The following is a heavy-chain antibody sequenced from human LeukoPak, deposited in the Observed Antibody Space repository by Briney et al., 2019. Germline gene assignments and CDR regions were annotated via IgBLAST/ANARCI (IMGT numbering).Heavy chain of an antibody. CDR2: IYYSGST. D-gene: IGHD6-13*01. CDR3: ARGIAAAEYYFDY. J-gene: IGHJ4*02. V-gene: IGHV4-30-4*01. CDR1: GGSISNGDYY. Sequence: SETLSLTCTVSGGSISNGDYYWSWIRQPPGKGLEWIGYIYYSGSTYYNPSLKSRVTISVDTSKNQFSLKLSSVTAADTAVYYCARGIAAAEYYFDYWGQGTLVTVSS.